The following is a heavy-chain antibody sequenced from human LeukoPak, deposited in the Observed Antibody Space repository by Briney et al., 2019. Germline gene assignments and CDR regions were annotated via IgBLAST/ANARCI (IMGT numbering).Heavy chain of an antibody. D-gene: IGHD2-15*01. CDR1: GCTFSSYW. CDR3: ARDDVVHPDYMDV. V-gene: IGHV3-74*01. CDR2: INSDGSST. Sequence: GGSLRLSCAASGCTFSSYWMHWVRQAPGKGLVWVSRINSDGSSTSYADSVKGRFTISRDNAKNTLYLQMNSLRAEDTAVYYCARDDVVHPDYMDVWGKGTTVTVSS. J-gene: IGHJ6*03.